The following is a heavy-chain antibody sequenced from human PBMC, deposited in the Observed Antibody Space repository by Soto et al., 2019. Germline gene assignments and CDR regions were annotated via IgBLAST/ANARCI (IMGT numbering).Heavy chain of an antibody. D-gene: IGHD2-2*01. J-gene: IGHJ5*01. V-gene: IGHV1-69*13. Sequence: SVKVSCKASGGTFSSYAISWVRQAPGQGLEWMGGIIPIFGTANYAQKFQGRVTITADESTSTAYMELSSLRSEDTAVYYCARVPPMPLFSSFASWGQEPLSPVS. CDR1: GGTFSSYA. CDR3: ARVPPMPLFSSFAS. CDR2: IIPIFGTA.